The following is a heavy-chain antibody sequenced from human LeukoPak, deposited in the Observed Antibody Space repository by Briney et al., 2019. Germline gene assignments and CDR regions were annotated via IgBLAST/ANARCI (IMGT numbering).Heavy chain of an antibody. CDR2: IGDSGGRP. Sequence: GGSLSLSCAVSGITLSNYGMSWVRQAPGKGLEWVAGIGDSGGRPNYADSVKGRFTISRDNPKNTLYLQMNSLRAEDTAVYFCAKRGVVIRVILVGFHKEANYFDSWGQGALVTVSS. CDR3: AKRGVVIRVILVGFHKEANYFDS. J-gene: IGHJ4*02. D-gene: IGHD3-22*01. V-gene: IGHV3-23*01. CDR1: GITLSNYG.